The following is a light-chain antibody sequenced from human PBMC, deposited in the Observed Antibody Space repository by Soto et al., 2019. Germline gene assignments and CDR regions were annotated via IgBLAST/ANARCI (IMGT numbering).Light chain of an antibody. CDR2: DVI. CDR3: CSYAGSYTHV. J-gene: IGLJ1*01. V-gene: IGLV2-11*01. CDR1: SSDVGRYNF. Sequence: QSALTQPRSVSGSPGQSVTNSCTGTSSDVGRYNFVSWYQQHPDKAPKLMIYDVIKRPSGVPDRFSGSKSGNTASLTIYGLQAEDEADYHCCSYAGSYTHVFGTGTKVTVL.